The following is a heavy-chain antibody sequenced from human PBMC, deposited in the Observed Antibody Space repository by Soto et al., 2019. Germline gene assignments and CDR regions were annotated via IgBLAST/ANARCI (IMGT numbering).Heavy chain of an antibody. Sequence: EGQLVESGGGLVLPGGSLRLSCAASGFIFSTYTLNWVRQAPGKGLEWVSYISAGSDAIHYADSVKGRFTVSRDNAKNSLFLQMNSLRDEDTAVYYCARLYTTSRVGAWFYPWGQGTLVTVSS. CDR1: GFIFSTYT. CDR3: ARLYTTSRVGAWFYP. CDR2: ISAGSDAI. D-gene: IGHD3-16*01. J-gene: IGHJ5*02. V-gene: IGHV3-48*02.